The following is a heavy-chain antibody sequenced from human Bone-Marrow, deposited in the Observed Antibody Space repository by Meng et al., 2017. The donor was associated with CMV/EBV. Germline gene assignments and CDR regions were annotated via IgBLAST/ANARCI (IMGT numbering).Heavy chain of an antibody. Sequence: GGSLRLSCVASGFTFDDFAMHWVRQTPGEGLEWVSGISGNTGFIGYADSVKGRFTISRDNAKKTLSLQMNTLRPDDTALYYCVKGGGERVTFDAMDVWGQGTTVTVSS. V-gene: IGHV3-9*01. J-gene: IGHJ6*02. CDR3: VKGGGERVTFDAMDV. D-gene: IGHD2-21*02. CDR2: ISGNTGFI. CDR1: GFTFDDFA.